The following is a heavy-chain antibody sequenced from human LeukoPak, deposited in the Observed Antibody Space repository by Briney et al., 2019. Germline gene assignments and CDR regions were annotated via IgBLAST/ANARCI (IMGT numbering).Heavy chain of an antibody. Sequence: ASVKVSCKVSGYTLTELSMHWVRQAPGKGLEWMGGFDPEDGETIYAQKFQGRVTMTEDTSTDTACMELSSLRSEDTAVYYCATDQGSGSYVPNLDIWGQGTMVTVSS. D-gene: IGHD3-10*01. V-gene: IGHV1-24*01. CDR2: FDPEDGET. CDR1: GYTLTELS. J-gene: IGHJ3*02. CDR3: ATDQGSGSYVPNLDI.